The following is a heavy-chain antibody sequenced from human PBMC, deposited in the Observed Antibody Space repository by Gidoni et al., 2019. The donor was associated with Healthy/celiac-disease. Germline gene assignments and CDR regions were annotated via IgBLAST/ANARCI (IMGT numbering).Heavy chain of an antibody. V-gene: IGHV4-31*03. CDR2: IYSSGST. CDR3: ARARAAAGTRYYFDY. J-gene: IGHJ4*02. CDR1: GGSISTGGYS. D-gene: IGHD6-13*01. Sequence: QVQLQESGPGLVKPSPTLSLTCTVSGGSISTGGYSWRWIRQHPGKGLEWIGYIYSSGSTYYNLSLKSRVTISVDTSKNQFSLKLSSVTAADTAVYYCARARAAAGTRYYFDYWGQGTLVTVSS.